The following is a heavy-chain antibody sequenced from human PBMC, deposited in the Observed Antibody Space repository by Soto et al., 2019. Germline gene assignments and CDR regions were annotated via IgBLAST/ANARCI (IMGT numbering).Heavy chain of an antibody. V-gene: IGHV3-48*02. CDR1: GFTFGSYS. J-gene: IGHJ4*02. CDR2: ISSSSSTI. CDR3: ARGLYYYDSSGYWGY. D-gene: IGHD3-22*01. Sequence: GGSLRLSCAASGFTFGSYSMNWVRQAPGKGLEWVSYISSSSSTIYYADSVKGRFTISRDNAKNSLYLQMNSLRDEDTAVYYCARGLYYYDSSGYWGYWGQGTLVTVSS.